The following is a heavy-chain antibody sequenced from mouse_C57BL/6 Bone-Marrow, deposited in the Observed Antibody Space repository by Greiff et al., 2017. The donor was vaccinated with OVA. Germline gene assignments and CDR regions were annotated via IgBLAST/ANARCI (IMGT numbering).Heavy chain of an antibody. D-gene: IGHD2-2*01. J-gene: IGHJ1*03. CDR1: GYTFTSYG. CDR3: ARLVTTRDWYFDV. V-gene: IGHV1-81*01. CDR2: IYPRSGNT. Sequence: VQLQESGAELARPGASVKLSCKASGYTFTSYGISWVKQRTGQGLEWIGEIYPRSGNTYYNEKFKGKATLTADKSSSTAYMGLRSLTSEDSAVYFCARLVTTRDWYFDVWGTGTTVTVSS.